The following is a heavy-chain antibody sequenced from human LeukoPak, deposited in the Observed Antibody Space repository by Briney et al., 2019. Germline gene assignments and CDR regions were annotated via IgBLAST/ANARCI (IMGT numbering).Heavy chain of an antibody. J-gene: IGHJ5*02. Sequence: GGSLRLSCAASGFTFPDYWMTWVRQAPGKGLEWLANIKPDGTEKYCVDSVKGRFTFSRDNSKNTLYLQMNSLRAEDTAVYYCARGGGHMGIWFDPWGQGTLVTVSS. CDR1: GFTFPDYW. V-gene: IGHV3-7*03. CDR3: ARGGGHMGIWFDP. D-gene: IGHD7-27*01. CDR2: IKPDGTEK.